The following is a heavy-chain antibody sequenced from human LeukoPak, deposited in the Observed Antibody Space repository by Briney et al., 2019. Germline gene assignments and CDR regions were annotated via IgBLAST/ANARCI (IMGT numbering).Heavy chain of an antibody. J-gene: IGHJ4*02. CDR2: IIPIFGTA. Sequence: ASVKVSCKASGGTFSSYAISWVRQAPGQGLEWMGGIIPIFGTANYAQKFQGRVTITADESTSTAYMELSSLRSEDTAVYYCARVDIYYGSGSYTSDYWGQGTLVTVSS. D-gene: IGHD3-10*01. CDR1: GGTFSSYA. V-gene: IGHV1-69*13. CDR3: ARVDIYYGSGSYTSDY.